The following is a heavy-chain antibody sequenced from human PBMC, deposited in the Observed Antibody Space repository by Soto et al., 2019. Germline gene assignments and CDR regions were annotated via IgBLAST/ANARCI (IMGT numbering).Heavy chain of an antibody. CDR1: GFTVSSNY. CDR3: ARCRPGPYYYYYMDV. J-gene: IGHJ6*03. CDR2: IYSGGST. V-gene: IGHV3-66*01. D-gene: IGHD3-10*01. Sequence: PGGSLILSCAASGFTVSSNYMSWVRQAPGKGLEWVSVIYSGGSTYYADSVKGRFTISRDNSKNTLYLQMNSLRAEDTAVYYCARCRPGPYYYYYMDVWGKGTTVTVSS.